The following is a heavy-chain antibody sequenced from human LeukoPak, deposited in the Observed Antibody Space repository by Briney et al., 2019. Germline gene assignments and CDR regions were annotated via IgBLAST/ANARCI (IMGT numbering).Heavy chain of an antibody. D-gene: IGHD1-14*01. J-gene: IGHJ4*02. CDR2: IYYSGST. CDR3: ARARTGYLDY. V-gene: IGHV4-59*01. CDR1: GGSISSYY. Sequence: SETLSLTCTVSGGSISSYYWSWIRQPPGKGLEWIGYIYYSGSTNYNPSLRSRVTISVDTSKNQFSLKLSSVTAADTAVYYCARARTGYLDYWGQGTLVTVSS.